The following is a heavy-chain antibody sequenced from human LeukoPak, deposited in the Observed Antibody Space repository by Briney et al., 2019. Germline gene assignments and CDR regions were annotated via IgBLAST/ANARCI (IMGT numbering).Heavy chain of an antibody. Sequence: PGGSLRLSCAASGFTVSSNYMSWVRQAPGKGLEWVSVIYSGGSTYYADSVKGRFTISRDNSKNTLYLQMNSLRADDTAVYYCAREFPASYYYDSSGYYFDYWGQGTLVTVSS. CDR1: GFTVSSNY. D-gene: IGHD3-22*01. V-gene: IGHV3-53*01. CDR3: AREFPASYYYDSSGYYFDY. CDR2: IYSGGST. J-gene: IGHJ4*02.